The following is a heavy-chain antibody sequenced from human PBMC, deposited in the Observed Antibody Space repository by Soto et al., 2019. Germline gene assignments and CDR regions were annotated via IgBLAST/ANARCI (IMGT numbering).Heavy chain of an antibody. D-gene: IGHD5-12*01. J-gene: IGHJ6*02. Sequence: SETLSLTCTVSGGSISSYYWSWIRQPAGKGLEWIGRIYTSGSTNYNPSLKSRVTMSVDTSKNQFSLKLSSVTAADTAVYYCARGREIVATIYYYYCGMDVWGQGTTVTVSS. CDR1: GGSISSYY. CDR2: IYTSGST. V-gene: IGHV4-4*07. CDR3: ARGREIVATIYYYYCGMDV.